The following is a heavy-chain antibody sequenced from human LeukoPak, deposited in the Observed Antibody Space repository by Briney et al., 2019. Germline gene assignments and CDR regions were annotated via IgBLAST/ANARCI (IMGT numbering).Heavy chain of an antibody. Sequence: GGSLRLSCAASGFTFSSYAMSWVRQAPGKGLGWVSAISGSGGSTYYADSVKGRFTISRDNAKNSLYLQMNSLRAEDTAVYYCARGQGPAFKHWLDYWGQGTLVTVSS. CDR1: GFTFSSYA. CDR2: ISGSGGST. CDR3: ARGQGPAFKHWLDY. V-gene: IGHV3-23*01. J-gene: IGHJ4*02.